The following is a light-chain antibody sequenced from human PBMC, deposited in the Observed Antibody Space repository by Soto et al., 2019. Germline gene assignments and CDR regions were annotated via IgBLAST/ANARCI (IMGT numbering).Light chain of an antibody. V-gene: IGKV3D-15*01. CDR3: QQYRTTPWT. CDR2: DAS. J-gene: IGKJ1*01. CDR1: QSISDT. Sequence: EIVMTQSPATLSVSPGGRATLSCRASQSISDTLAWYQQKPGQAPRLLIYDASNRATGIPARFSGSGSGTDFTLTISRLEPEDFAVYFCQQYRTTPWTFGQGTKVDIK.